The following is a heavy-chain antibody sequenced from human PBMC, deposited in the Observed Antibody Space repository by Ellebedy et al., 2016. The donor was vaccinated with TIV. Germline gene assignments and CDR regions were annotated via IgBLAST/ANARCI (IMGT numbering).Heavy chain of an antibody. V-gene: IGHV5-51*01. CDR1: GYTFINYW. J-gene: IGHJ5*02. CDR2: ISPADSDT. D-gene: IGHD5-12*01. CDR3: ARDSGYDRGWFDP. Sequence: GESLKISCTGSGYTFINYWIGWVRQMPGKGLEWMGIISPADSDTRYSPSFQGQVTISVDKSINTASLQWSSLKASDSAMYYCARDSGYDRGWFDPWGQGTLVSVSS.